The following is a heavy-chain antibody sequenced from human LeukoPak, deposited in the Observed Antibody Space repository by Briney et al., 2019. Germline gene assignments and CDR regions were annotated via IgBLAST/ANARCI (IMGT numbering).Heavy chain of an antibody. V-gene: IGHV4-59*08. J-gene: IGHJ4*02. CDR3: ARRAVAENYFDY. D-gene: IGHD6-19*01. CDR1: GGSITSYY. CDR2: IYSSGST. Sequence: SETLSLTCTVSGGSITSYYWSWIRQPPGKGLEWIGYIYSSGSTTYNPSLKSRVTILVDTSKNQFSLKLTSVTAADTAVYYCARRAVAENYFDYWGQGTLVTDSS.